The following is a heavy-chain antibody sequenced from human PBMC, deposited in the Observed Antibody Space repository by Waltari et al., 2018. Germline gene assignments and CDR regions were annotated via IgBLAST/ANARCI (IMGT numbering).Heavy chain of an antibody. J-gene: IGHJ4*02. D-gene: IGHD1-26*01. V-gene: IGHV1-69*04. Sequence: QVQLVQSGAEVKKPGSSVKVSCKASGGTFSSYAISWVRRAPGQGLEWMGRIIPILGIANYAQKFQGRVTITADKSTSTAYMELSSLRSEDTAVYYCASGRRGSYYGADFDYWGQGTLVTVSS. CDR2: IIPILGIA. CDR1: GGTFSSYA. CDR3: ASGRRGSYYGADFDY.